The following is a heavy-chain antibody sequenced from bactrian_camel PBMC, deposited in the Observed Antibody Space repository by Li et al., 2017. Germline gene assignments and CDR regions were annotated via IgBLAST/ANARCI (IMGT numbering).Heavy chain of an antibody. CDR1: GFIFSSYS. CDR3: AARTGSCEGFRFFAY. CDR2: ISSGSEYL. V-gene: IGHV3S42*01. J-gene: IGHJ4*01. Sequence: QLVESGGGLVQPGGSLRLSCPASGFIFSSYSMTWARQAPGKGLEWVSVISSGSEYLGYADSVKGRFTISQDNAKNTLYLQMNSLKPEDTALYYCAARTGSCEGFRFFAYWGQGTQVTVS. D-gene: IGHD7*01.